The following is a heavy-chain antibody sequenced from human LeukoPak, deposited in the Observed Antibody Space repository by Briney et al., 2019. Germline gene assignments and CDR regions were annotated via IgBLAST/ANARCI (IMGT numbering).Heavy chain of an antibody. Sequence: SVKVSCKASGGTFSSYAISWVRQAPGQGLEWMGRIIPILGIANYAQKFQGRVTMTEDTSTDTAYMELSSLRSEDTAVYYCATSGAAVAGTFTFDYWGQGTLVTVSS. CDR3: ATSGAAVAGTFTFDY. V-gene: IGHV1-69*04. CDR2: IIPILGIA. J-gene: IGHJ4*02. D-gene: IGHD6-19*01. CDR1: GGTFSSYA.